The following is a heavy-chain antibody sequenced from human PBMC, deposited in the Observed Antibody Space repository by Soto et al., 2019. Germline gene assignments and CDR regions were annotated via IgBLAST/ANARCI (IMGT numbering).Heavy chain of an antibody. J-gene: IGHJ5*02. CDR1: GFTFSAYD. CDR2: IGTQHDT. Sequence: EVQLVESGGALVQPGGSLRLSCAASGFTFSAYDMHWVRQPTGKGLEWVSAIGTQHDTYYPDSVKGRFTISRENAKNSLYLQMNSLRTGDTAVYYCARQASYRPWGGGWFDPWGQGTLVTVSS. CDR3: ARQASYRPWGGGWFDP. D-gene: IGHD3-16*01. V-gene: IGHV3-13*01.